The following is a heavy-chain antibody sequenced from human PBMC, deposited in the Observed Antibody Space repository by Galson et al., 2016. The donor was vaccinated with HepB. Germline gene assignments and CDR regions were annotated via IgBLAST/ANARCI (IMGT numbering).Heavy chain of an antibody. D-gene: IGHD3-10*01. J-gene: IGHJ6*02. V-gene: IGHV2-70*01. Sequence: PALVTPTQTLTLTCTFSGFSLSTSGMCVSWIRQAPGKALEWLALIDWDDDKYYSTSLETRLTVSKDTSKNQVVLTVTNTDPVDTTTYYCARSSVVRGLTTASYYYGLDVWGQGTTVAVSS. CDR1: GFSLSTSGMC. CDR2: IDWDDDK. CDR3: ARSSVVRGLTTASYYYGLDV.